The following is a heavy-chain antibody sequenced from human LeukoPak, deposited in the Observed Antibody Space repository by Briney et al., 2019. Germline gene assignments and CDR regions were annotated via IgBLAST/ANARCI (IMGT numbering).Heavy chain of an antibody. CDR1: GFTFDDYT. D-gene: IGHD1-7*01. CDR2: ISWDGGST. J-gene: IGHJ6*03. Sequence: GGSLRLSCAASGFTFDDYTMHWVRQAPGKGLEWVSLISWDGGSTYYADSVKGRFTISRDNSKNSLYLQMNSLRTEDTALYYCAKDGGVGLLYYMDVWGKGTTVTVSS. CDR3: AKDGGVGLLYYMDV. V-gene: IGHV3-43*01.